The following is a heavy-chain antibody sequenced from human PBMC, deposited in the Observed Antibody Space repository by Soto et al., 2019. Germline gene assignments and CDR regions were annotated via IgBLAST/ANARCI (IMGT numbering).Heavy chain of an antibody. D-gene: IGHD6-13*01. J-gene: IGHJ4*02. CDR3: ARHPHSSSWYFDY. Sequence: SETLSLTCTDSGGSITNTGTPCGWSWIRQPPGKGLEWIGTFYNSGTIYYNPSLKSRVTISVDTSKNQFSLKLSSVTAADTAVYYCARHPHSSSWYFDYWGQG. V-gene: IGHV4-39*01. CDR1: GGSITNTGTPCG. CDR2: FYNSGTI.